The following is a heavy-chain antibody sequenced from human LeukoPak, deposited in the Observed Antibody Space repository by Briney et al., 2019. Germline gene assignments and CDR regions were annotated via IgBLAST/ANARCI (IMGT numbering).Heavy chain of an antibody. Sequence: GESLKISFKVSGYSFTNYWIAWVRQLPGKGLEWMGIIYPGDSDTKYSPSFQGQVTMSADKSTTTAYLQWSSLKASDTAMYYCARSGSGYSYGYAYWGQGTLVTVSS. J-gene: IGHJ4*02. D-gene: IGHD5-18*01. V-gene: IGHV5-51*01. CDR3: ARSGSGYSYGYAY. CDR2: IYPGDSDT. CDR1: GYSFTNYW.